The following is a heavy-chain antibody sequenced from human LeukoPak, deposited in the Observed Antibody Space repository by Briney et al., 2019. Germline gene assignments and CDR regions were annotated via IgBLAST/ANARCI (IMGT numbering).Heavy chain of an antibody. D-gene: IGHD4-11*01. J-gene: IGHJ6*03. CDR2: IWYDGTNN. V-gene: IGHV3-33*06. CDR1: GFTFSTYG. CDR3: AKSPVTNAPYYYYMDV. Sequence: GGSLRLSCAASGFTFSTYGMQWVRQAPGKGLEWVALIWYDGTNNYYADSVKGRFTISRDNSKNILYLQMSSLRAEDTAVYYCAKSPVTNAPYYYYMDVWGKGTTVTVSS.